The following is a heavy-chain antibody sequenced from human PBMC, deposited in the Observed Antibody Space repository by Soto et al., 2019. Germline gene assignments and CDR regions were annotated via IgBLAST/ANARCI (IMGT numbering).Heavy chain of an antibody. V-gene: IGHV3-30*18. J-gene: IGHJ6*02. Sequence: GGSLRLSCAASGLSFNTYGMHWVRQAPGKGLEWVAVISYDGSNKYYVESVKGRFTISRDNSKNTLFLQMDSLRAEDTAVYYCAKDLRQKPAASGLFYYYYGTDVWGQGTTVTVSS. D-gene: IGHD2-2*01. CDR1: GLSFNTYG. CDR2: ISYDGSNK. CDR3: AKDLRQKPAASGLFYYYYGTDV.